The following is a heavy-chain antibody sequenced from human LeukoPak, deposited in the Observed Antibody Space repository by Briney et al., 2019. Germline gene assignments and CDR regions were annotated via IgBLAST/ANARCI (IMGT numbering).Heavy chain of an antibody. CDR2: IHHSGST. V-gene: IGHV4-59*08. D-gene: IGHD6-19*01. CDR1: GASVSTFY. Sequence: SETLSLTCTVFGASVSTFYWSWIRQSPRRGLEWIGYIHHSGSTTYNASLKSRVTMSVDTSKNQVSLKLSSVTAADTAVYYCATNAAVATSRSWFDPWGQGTLVTVSS. CDR3: ATNAAVATSRSWFDP. J-gene: IGHJ5*02.